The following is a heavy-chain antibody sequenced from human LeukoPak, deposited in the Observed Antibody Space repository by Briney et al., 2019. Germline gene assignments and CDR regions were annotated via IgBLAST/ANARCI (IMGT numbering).Heavy chain of an antibody. D-gene: IGHD4-17*01. V-gene: IGHV4-61*08. J-gene: IGHJ3*02. CDR3: ARFKGNYGDYPDAFDI. Sequence: PSETLSLTCSVSGDSVSRSDSYWDWIRQPPGKGLEWIGYIYYSGSTNYNPSLKSRVTISVDTSKNQFSLKLSPVTAADTAVYYCARFKGNYGDYPDAFDIWGQGTMVTVSS. CDR2: IYYSGST. CDR1: GDSVSRSDSY.